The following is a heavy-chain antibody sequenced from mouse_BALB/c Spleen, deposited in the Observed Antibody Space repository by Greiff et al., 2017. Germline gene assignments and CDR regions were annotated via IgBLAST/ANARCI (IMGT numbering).Heavy chain of an antibody. CDR1: GFTFSSYG. Sequence: EVQVVESGGGLVQPGGSLKLSCAASGFTFSSYGMSWVRQTPDKRLELVATINSNGGSTYYPDSVKGRFTISRDNAKNTLYLQMSSLKSEDTAMYYCARITTVVAGGAMDYWGQGTSVTVSS. D-gene: IGHD1-1*01. J-gene: IGHJ4*01. CDR3: ARITTVVAGGAMDY. CDR2: INSNGGST. V-gene: IGHV5-6-3*01.